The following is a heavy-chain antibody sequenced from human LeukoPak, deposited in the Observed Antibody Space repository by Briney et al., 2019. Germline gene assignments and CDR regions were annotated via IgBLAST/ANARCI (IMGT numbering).Heavy chain of an antibody. D-gene: IGHD6-19*01. J-gene: IGHJ4*02. CDR2: INHSGST. CDR1: GGSFSGYY. V-gene: IGHV4-34*01. Sequence: PSETLSLTCAVYGGSFSGYYWSWIRQPPGKGLEWIGEINHSGSTNYNPSLKSRVTISVDTSKNQFSLKLSSVTAADTAVYYCARQAYSSGWAYFDYWGQGTLVTVSS. CDR3: ARQAYSSGWAYFDY.